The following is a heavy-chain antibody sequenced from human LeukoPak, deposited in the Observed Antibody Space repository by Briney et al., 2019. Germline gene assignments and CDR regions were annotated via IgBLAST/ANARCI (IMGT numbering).Heavy chain of an antibody. J-gene: IGHJ6*02. D-gene: IGHD4-23*01. CDR2: ISIGIRYI. CDR3: ARDPDGGNSGAHYYYGMDV. V-gene: IGHV3-21*01. CDR1: GLTFSSYS. Sequence: GGSLRLLCAPSGLTFSSYSMNWVRQAPGKGLECVLSISIGIRYIYYPDSVKGRFTVTRDNAKNSLYLQMNRLRAEDTAVYYCARDPDGGNSGAHYYYGMDVWGQGTTVTVSS.